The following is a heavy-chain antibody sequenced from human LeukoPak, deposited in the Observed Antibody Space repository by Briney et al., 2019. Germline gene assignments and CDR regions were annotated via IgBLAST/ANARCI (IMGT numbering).Heavy chain of an antibody. CDR2: INWNGGST. CDR1: GFTFDDYG. D-gene: IGHD2-2*01. V-gene: IGHV3-20*04. CDR3: ARGSVPGRLGYYYYYYMDV. J-gene: IGHJ6*03. Sequence: GSLRLSCAASGFTFDDYGMSWVRQAPGKGLEWVSGINWNGGSTGYADSVKGRFTISRDNAKNSLYLQMNSLRAEDTALYYCARGSVPGRLGYYYYYYMDVWGKGTTVTVPS.